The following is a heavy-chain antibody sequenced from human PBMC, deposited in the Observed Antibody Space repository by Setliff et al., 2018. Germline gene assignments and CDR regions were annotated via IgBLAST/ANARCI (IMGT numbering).Heavy chain of an antibody. CDR3: ARLSTDYRGGPLRTFFDI. J-gene: IGHJ3*02. Sequence: GESLKISCKGSGYSFSSYWISWVRQMPGKGLEWMGIIYPGDSHTRYSPSFQGQVTMSADKYINTAYLQWSNLKASDTAMYYCARLSTDYRGGPLRTFFDIWGQGTMVTVSS. V-gene: IGHV5-51*01. CDR2: IYPGDSHT. D-gene: IGHD4-4*01. CDR1: GYSFSSYW.